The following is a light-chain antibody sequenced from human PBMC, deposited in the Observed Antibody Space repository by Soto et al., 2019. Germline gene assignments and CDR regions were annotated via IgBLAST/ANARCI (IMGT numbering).Light chain of an antibody. CDR3: SSYTGGNPSYV. Sequence: QSALTQPPSASASPGQSGTITRTGTSSDGGGYDYVSWYQQHPGKAPKLMIYEVTILPAGVSDRFSGSKSGNTASLTVSGLQAEDEADYFCSSYTGGNPSYVFGTGTKVTVL. V-gene: IGLV2-8*01. CDR2: EVT. CDR1: SSDGGGYDY. J-gene: IGLJ1*01.